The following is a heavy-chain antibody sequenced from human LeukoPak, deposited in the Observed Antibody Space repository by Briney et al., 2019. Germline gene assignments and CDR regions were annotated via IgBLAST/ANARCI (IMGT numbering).Heavy chain of an antibody. D-gene: IGHD3-16*02. CDR1: GFTFDDYA. J-gene: IGHJ4*02. Sequence: GGSLKLSCAASGFTFDDYAMHWVRQAPGKGLEWVSGISWSSGSIGYADSVKGRFTISRDNAKNSLYLQMNSLRAEDTALYYCAKDMSYDYVWGSYRASFDYWGQGTLVTVSS. CDR2: ISWSSGSI. V-gene: IGHV3-9*01. CDR3: AKDMSYDYVWGSYRASFDY.